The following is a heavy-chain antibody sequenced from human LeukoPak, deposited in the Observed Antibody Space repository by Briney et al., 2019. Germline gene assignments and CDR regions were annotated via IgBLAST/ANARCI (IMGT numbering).Heavy chain of an antibody. J-gene: IGHJ4*02. CDR2: ISSSGSTI. CDR3: ARDPGGIQLWFYFDY. V-gene: IGHV3-11*01. D-gene: IGHD5-18*01. CDR1: GFTFGDYY. Sequence: GGSLRLSCAASGFTFGDYYMSWIRQAPGKGLEWVSYISSSGSTIYYADSVKGRFTISRDNAKNSLYLQMNSLRAEDTAVYYCARDPGGIQLWFYFDYWGQGTLVTVSS.